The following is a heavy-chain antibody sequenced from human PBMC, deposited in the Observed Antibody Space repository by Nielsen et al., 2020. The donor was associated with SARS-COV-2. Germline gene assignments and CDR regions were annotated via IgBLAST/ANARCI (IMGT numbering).Heavy chain of an antibody. D-gene: IGHD7-27*01. J-gene: IGHJ4*02. V-gene: IGHV4-39*07. Sequence: SETLSLTCTVSGDSMRSSDYYWALIRQPPGKGLEWIGSIYYSGITYYNPSLKRRVTMSVDTPKNEFSLRLSSVTAADTAVYYCARDDDNWGSLAYWGQGTLVTVSS. CDR2: IYYSGIT. CDR3: ARDDDNWGSLAY. CDR1: GDSMRSSDYY.